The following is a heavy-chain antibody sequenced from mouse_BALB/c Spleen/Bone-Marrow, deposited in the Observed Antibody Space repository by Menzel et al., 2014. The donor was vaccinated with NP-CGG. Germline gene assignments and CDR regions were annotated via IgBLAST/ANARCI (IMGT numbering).Heavy chain of an antibody. D-gene: IGHD3-1*01. Sequence: EVKLMESGPSLVKPSQTLSLTCSVTGDSITSGYWNWTRKFPGNKLEYMGYISYSGSTYYNPSLKSRISITRDTSKNLYYLQLNSVTTKDTATYYCARSGSSGYHYYAMDYWGQGASVTVSS. CDR2: ISYSGST. J-gene: IGHJ4*01. CDR3: ARSGSSGYHYYAMDY. V-gene: IGHV3-8*02. CDR1: GDSITSGY.